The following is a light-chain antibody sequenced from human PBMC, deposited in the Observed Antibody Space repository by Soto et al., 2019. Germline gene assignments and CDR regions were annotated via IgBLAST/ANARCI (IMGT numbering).Light chain of an antibody. CDR3: QQSHSSPYT. CDR2: AAS. J-gene: IGKJ5*01. V-gene: IGKV1-39*01. Sequence: IQMTQSPSSPSATVGDKVTITCPANPSIKIYLNWYQQKPGKVPKLLIYAASNLQSGVPSRFSGDGVGTHFTLTFSSLQPEDFATYHCQQSHSSPYTFGQGTRLEIK. CDR1: PSIKIY.